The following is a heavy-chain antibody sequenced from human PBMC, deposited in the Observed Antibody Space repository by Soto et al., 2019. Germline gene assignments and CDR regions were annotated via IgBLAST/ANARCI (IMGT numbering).Heavy chain of an antibody. CDR1: GFTFSSYA. J-gene: IGHJ4*02. V-gene: IGHV3-23*01. CDR2: ISGSGGST. CDR3: AKLPLGSSGWYFDY. D-gene: IGHD6-19*01. Sequence: GGSLRLSCAASGFTFSSYAMSWVRQAPGKGLEWVSAISGSGGSTYYADSVKGRFTISRDNSKNTLYPQMNSLRAEDTAVYYCAKLPLGSSGWYFDYWGQGTLVTVSS.